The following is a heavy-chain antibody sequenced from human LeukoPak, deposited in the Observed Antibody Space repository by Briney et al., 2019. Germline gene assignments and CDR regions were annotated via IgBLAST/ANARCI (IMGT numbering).Heavy chain of an antibody. D-gene: IGHD1-26*01. Sequence: PGGSLRLSCAASGFTFSSYSMNWVRQAPGKGLEWVSYISSSSSTIYYADSVKGRFTISRDNAKNSLYLQMNSLRAEDTAVYYCARATIVGATPAHFDYWGQGTLVTVSS. V-gene: IGHV3-48*01. CDR3: ARATIVGATPAHFDY. CDR1: GFTFSSYS. J-gene: IGHJ4*02. CDR2: ISSSSSTI.